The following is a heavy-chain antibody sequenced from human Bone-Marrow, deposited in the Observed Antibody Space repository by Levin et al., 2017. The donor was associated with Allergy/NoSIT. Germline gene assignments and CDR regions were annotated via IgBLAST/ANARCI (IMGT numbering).Heavy chain of an antibody. D-gene: IGHD5-18*01. V-gene: IGHV3-53*01. CDR2: IYSGGST. Sequence: PGGSLRLSCAASGFTVSSNYMSWVRQAPGKGLEWVSVIYSGGSTYYADSVKGRFTISRDNSKNTLYLQMNSLRAEDTAVYYCARDEGTAMVPSGMDVWGQGTTVTVSS. CDR3: ARDEGTAMVPSGMDV. CDR1: GFTVSSNY. J-gene: IGHJ6*02.